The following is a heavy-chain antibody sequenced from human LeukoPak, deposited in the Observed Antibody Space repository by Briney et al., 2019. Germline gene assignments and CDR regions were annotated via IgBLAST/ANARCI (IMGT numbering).Heavy chain of an antibody. D-gene: IGHD5-18*01. Sequence: SETLSLTCPVSGGSIDGYSCGWVRQPPGKGLECIGYMFDRGSPNHHPSLQTRVTTSVDTSKNEFSLRLTSVTAADTAVYYCARRIQLWSYWHFDLWGRGTLVTVSS. CDR1: GGSIDGYS. CDR2: MFDRGSP. J-gene: IGHJ2*01. V-gene: IGHV4-4*09. CDR3: ARRIQLWSYWHFDL.